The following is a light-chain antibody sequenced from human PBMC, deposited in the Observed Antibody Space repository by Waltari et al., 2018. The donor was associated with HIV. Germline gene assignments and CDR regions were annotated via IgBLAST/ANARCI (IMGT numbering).Light chain of an antibody. J-gene: IGKJ1*01. V-gene: IGKV3-20*01. Sequence: EIVLTQSPGTLSLSPGERATLSCRASQSVNSNYLAWYQQKPGQAPRLLIYGASSRATGIPNGFSGSGSGTDFTLTVSRLEPEDSAVYYCQQYGTSPRTFGRGTKVEI. CDR1: QSVNSNY. CDR2: GAS. CDR3: QQYGTSPRT.